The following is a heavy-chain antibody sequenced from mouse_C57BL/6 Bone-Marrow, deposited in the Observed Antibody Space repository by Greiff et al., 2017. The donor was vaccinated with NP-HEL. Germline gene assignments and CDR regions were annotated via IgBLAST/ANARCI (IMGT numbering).Heavy chain of an antibody. D-gene: IGHD1-1*01. CDR2: IDPSDSYT. J-gene: IGHJ4*01. CDR3: ARYEYYGSSYAGAYYARDY. CDR1: GYTFTSYW. Sequence: QVQLQQPGAELVMPGASVKLSCKASGYTFTSYWMHWVKQRPGQGLEWIGEIDPSDSYTNYNQKFKGKSTLTVDKSSSTAYMQLSSLTSEDSAVYCCARYEYYGSSYAGAYYARDYWGQGTSVTVSS. V-gene: IGHV1-69*01.